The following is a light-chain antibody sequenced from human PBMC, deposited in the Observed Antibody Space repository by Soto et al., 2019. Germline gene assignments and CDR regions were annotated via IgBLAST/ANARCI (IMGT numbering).Light chain of an antibody. Sequence: DIQMTQSPSALSASVGDRVTITCRASQSVSGWLAWYQQKPGKAPKLLIYDVSGLERGVPSRFSGSGSGTEFTHTISGLHPDDFATYYYQQYESYSGTFGPGTRVDLK. CDR1: QSVSGW. CDR2: DVS. V-gene: IGKV1-5*01. J-gene: IGKJ1*01. CDR3: QQYESYSGT.